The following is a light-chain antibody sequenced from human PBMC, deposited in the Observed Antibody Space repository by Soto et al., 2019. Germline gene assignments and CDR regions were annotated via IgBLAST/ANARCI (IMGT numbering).Light chain of an antibody. CDR3: QSYDSSLSGSGAV. V-gene: IGLV1-40*01. Sequence: QSVLTQPPSVSGAPGQRVTISCTGSSSNIGAGYDVYWYQQLPGTAPKLLIYGNSNRPSGVPDRFSGSKSGTSASLAITGLQAEDEADYYCQSYDSSLSGSGAVFGGGTQLTVL. J-gene: IGLJ7*01. CDR2: GNS. CDR1: SSNIGAGYD.